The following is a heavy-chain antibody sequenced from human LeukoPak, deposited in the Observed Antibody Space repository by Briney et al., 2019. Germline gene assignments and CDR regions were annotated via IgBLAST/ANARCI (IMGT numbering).Heavy chain of an antibody. CDR1: GGSISSYY. Sequence: SETLSLTCTFSGGSISSYYWSWIRQPPGKGLEWIGYIYYSGSTNYNPSLKSRVTISVDTSKNQFSLKLSSVTAADTAVYYCARHGSPGVVPAAVRYGMDVWGQGTTVTVPS. CDR3: ARHGSPGVVPAAVRYGMDV. V-gene: IGHV4-59*08. CDR2: IYYSGST. D-gene: IGHD2-2*01. J-gene: IGHJ6*02.